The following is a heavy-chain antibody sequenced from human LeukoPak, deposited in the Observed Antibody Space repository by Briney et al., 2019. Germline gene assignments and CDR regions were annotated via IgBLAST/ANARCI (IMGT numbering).Heavy chain of an antibody. CDR3: AKDLRYNWNERGAFDI. Sequence: PGGSLRLSCAASGFTFSDYYMSWIRQAPGKGLEWVSYISSSGSTIYYADSVKGRFTISRDNAKNSLYLQMNSLRAEDTAVYYCAKDLRYNWNERGAFDIWGQGTMVTVSS. CDR2: ISSSGSTI. V-gene: IGHV3-11*04. CDR1: GFTFSDYY. J-gene: IGHJ3*02. D-gene: IGHD1-1*01.